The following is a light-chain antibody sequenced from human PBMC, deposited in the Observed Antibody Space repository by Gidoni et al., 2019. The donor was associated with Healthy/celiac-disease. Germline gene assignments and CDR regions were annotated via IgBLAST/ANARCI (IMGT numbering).Light chain of an antibody. CDR3: QQYNNWPQT. V-gene: IGKV3-15*01. CDR1: QSVSSN. Sequence: SPTTLSVSPGDRATLSCRASQSVSSNLAWYQQKPGQAPRLLIYGASTRATGIPARFSGSGSGTEFTLTISSLQSEDFAVYYCQQYNNWPQTFGQGTKVEIK. CDR2: GAS. J-gene: IGKJ1*01.